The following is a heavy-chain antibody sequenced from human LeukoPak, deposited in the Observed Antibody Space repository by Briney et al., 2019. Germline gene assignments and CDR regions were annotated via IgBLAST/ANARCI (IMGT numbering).Heavy chain of an antibody. CDR1: GFTFRSYW. CDR3: ARVGYSGWNLEY. D-gene: IGHD5-12*01. Sequence: PGGSLRLSCAASGFTFRSYWMSWVRQAPGKGLEWAANINQGGSVKYYVDSVKGRFTISRDDAKNSLYVQMNSLRDEDTAVYYCARVGYSGWNLEYWGQGTLVTVSS. V-gene: IGHV3-7*01. J-gene: IGHJ4*02. CDR2: INQGGSVK.